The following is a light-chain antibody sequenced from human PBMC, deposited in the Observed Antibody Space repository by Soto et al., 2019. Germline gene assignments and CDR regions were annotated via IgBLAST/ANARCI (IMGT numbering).Light chain of an antibody. CDR2: DTS. V-gene: IGLV7-46*01. Sequence: QAVVTQEPSLTVSPGGTVTLTCGSSTGGVTSSHYPYWFQQKPGQAPRTLIYDTSTKHSWTPARFSGSLLGGKAALTLSGAQPEDEADYYCLLSYVDARPVVFGGGTKVTV. CDR3: LLSYVDARPVV. CDR1: TGGVTSSHY. J-gene: IGLJ2*01.